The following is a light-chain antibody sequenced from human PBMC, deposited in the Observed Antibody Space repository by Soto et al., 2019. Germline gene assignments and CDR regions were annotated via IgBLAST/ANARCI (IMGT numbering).Light chain of an antibody. Sequence: DLVMTQSPLSLPVTPGEPASISCRSSQSLLYSNGYNYLDWYLQKPGQSPQLLIYLGSSRAYCVPDRFSGSGSGTDFTLKISRVEAEDVGVYYFMQALQTPYTFGQGTKLEIK. V-gene: IGKV2-28*01. CDR1: QSLLYSNGYNY. CDR3: MQALQTPYT. J-gene: IGKJ2*01. CDR2: LGS.